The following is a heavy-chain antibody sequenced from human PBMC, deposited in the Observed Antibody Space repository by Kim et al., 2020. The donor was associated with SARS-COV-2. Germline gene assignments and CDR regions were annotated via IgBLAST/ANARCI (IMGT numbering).Heavy chain of an antibody. CDR3: AKIAGSHYFDY. CDR2: TT. J-gene: IGHJ4*02. Sequence: TTNYAEYVKGRFTKPRSNSKNTLYLQLNSLRADDTAVYYCAKIAGSHYFDYWGQGTLVTVSS. V-gene: IGHV3-33*03. D-gene: IGHD6-13*01.